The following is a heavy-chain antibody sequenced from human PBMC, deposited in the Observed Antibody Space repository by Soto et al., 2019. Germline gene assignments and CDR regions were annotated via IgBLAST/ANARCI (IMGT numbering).Heavy chain of an antibody. D-gene: IGHD1-26*01. CDR1: GGSISSGGYS. Sequence: SETLSLTCAVSGGSISSGGYSWSWIRQPPGKGLEWIGYIYHSGSTYYNPSLKSRVTISVDGSKNQFSLKLSSVTAADTAVYYCARGPPLGLWGQGTLVTVSS. CDR2: IYHSGST. J-gene: IGHJ4*02. V-gene: IGHV4-30-2*01. CDR3: ARGPPLGL.